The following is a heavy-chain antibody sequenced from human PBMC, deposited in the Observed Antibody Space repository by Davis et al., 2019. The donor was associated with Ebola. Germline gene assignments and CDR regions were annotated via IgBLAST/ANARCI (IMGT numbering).Heavy chain of an antibody. CDR1: GYSFKNYA. CDR2: ISAYNGNT. Sequence: ASVKVSCKASGYSFKNYAISWVRQAPGQGLEWMGWISAYNGNTNYAQKVQGRVTITTDTSTGTAYLDLRSLRSDDTAVYFCARTSIVGTTTTASDIWGQGTLATVSS. CDR3: ARTSIVGTTTTASDI. D-gene: IGHD1-26*01. J-gene: IGHJ3*02. V-gene: IGHV1-18*01.